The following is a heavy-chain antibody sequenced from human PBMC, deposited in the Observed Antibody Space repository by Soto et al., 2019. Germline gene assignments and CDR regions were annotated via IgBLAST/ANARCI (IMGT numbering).Heavy chain of an antibody. CDR2: IHKDGSTT. CDR3: ARGGVGSFDY. J-gene: IGHJ4*02. CDR1: GFTFSSYW. V-gene: IGHV3-74*01. Sequence: GGSLRLSCAASGFTFSSYWMHWVRQAPGKGLVWVSHIHKDGSTTSYADSVKGRFTISRDNAKNTVYLQINSLRAEDTAVYYCARGGVGSFDYWGQGTQVTAPQ. D-gene: IGHD2-2*03.